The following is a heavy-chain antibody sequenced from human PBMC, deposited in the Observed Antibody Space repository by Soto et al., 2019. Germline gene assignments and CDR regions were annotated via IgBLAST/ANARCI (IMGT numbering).Heavy chain of an antibody. Sequence: PGGSLRLSCGASGFTFSNYAMHWVRQAPGKGLEWVAVISYDGSSEYYADSVKGRFTISRDNSKNTLYLQMNSLRAEDTAVYYCAKEWSDARTREKCGLVDYWGQGALVTVSS. CDR2: ISYDGSSE. V-gene: IGHV3-30-3*01. D-gene: IGHD2-8*01. CDR1: GFTFSNYA. J-gene: IGHJ4*02. CDR3: AKEWSDARTREKCGLVDY.